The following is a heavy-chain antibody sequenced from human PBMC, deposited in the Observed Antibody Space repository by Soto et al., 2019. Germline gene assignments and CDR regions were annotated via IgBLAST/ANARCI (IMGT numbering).Heavy chain of an antibody. J-gene: IGHJ5*02. V-gene: IGHV4-4*07. D-gene: IGHD4-17*01. CDR1: GDSVSKYY. Sequence: TLSLTCTVSGDSVSKYYWNWIRQPAGKGLEWIGRIHSTRSPNYNPSLKSRVTMSVDTSKNQFSLKLNLTSVTAADTAVYYCARSPAYGDYANLDTWGQGTLVTVSS. CDR2: IHSTRSP. CDR3: ARSPAYGDYANLDT.